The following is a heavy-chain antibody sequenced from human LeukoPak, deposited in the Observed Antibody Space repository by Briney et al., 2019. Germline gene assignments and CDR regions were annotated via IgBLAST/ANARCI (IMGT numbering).Heavy chain of an antibody. CDR1: GYTFTSYY. CDR3: ARDLPTMVRGNYYYYGMDV. J-gene: IGHJ6*02. Sequence: ASVKVSCKASGYTFTSYYMHWVRHAPGQGLEWMGIINPSGGSTSYAQKFQGRVTMTRNTSTSTVYMELSSLRSEDTAVYYCARDLPTMVRGNYYYYGMDVWGQGTTVTVSS. V-gene: IGHV1-46*01. D-gene: IGHD3-10*01. CDR2: INPSGGST.